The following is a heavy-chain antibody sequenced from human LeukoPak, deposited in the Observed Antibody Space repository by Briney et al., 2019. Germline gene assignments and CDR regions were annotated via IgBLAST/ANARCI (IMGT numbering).Heavy chain of an antibody. CDR2: IYSGGST. V-gene: IGHV3-53*01. D-gene: IGHD3-3*01. Sequence: PGGSLRLSCAASGFTVSSNYMSWVRQAPGKGLEWVSVIYSGGSTYYADSVKGRFTISRDNSKNTLYLQMNSLRAEDTAVYYCARLQQSRSLQWSWPPRYYYYMDVWGEGTTVIVSS. CDR3: ARLQQSRSLQWSWPPRYYYYMDV. CDR1: GFTVSSNY. J-gene: IGHJ6*03.